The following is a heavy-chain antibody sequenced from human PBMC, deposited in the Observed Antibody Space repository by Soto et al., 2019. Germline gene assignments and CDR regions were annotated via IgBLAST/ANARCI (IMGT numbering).Heavy chain of an antibody. CDR1: GFTFSRYS. Sequence: PGGSLRLSCAASGFTFSRYSMNWVRQAPGKGLEWVSYISTTSSSIYYADSVKGRFTISRDNAKNSLCLQMNSLRDEDTAVYYCSTNTYYYDSSGYPYWGQGTLVTVSS. CDR2: ISTTSSSI. D-gene: IGHD3-22*01. J-gene: IGHJ4*02. CDR3: STNTYYYDSSGYPY. V-gene: IGHV3-48*02.